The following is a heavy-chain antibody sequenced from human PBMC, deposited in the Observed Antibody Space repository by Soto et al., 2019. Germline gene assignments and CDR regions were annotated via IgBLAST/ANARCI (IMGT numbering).Heavy chain of an antibody. CDR3: ARGLTYYDFWSGYYPPTGWFDP. CDR2: MNPNSGNT. CDR1: GYTFTSYD. J-gene: IGHJ5*02. V-gene: IGHV1-8*01. D-gene: IGHD3-3*01. Sequence: ASVKVSCKASGYTFTSYDINWVRQATGQGLEWMGWMNPNSGNTGYVQKFQGRVTMTRNTSISTAYMELSSLRSEDTAVYYCARGLTYYDFWSGYYPPTGWFDPWGQGTLVTVSS.